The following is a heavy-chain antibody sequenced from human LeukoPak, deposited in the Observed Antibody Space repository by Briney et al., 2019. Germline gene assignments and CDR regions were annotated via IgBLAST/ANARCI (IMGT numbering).Heavy chain of an antibody. J-gene: IGHJ4*02. V-gene: IGHV3-23*01. CDR2: ISGSGGST. D-gene: IGHD1-26*01. CDR1: GFTFSSYA. Sequence: GGSLRLSCAASGFTFSSYAMSWLRQAPGKGLEWVSAISGSGGSTYYADSVKGRFTISRDNSKNTLYLQMNSLRAEDTAVYYCALLGRELTLDYWGQGTLVTVSS. CDR3: ALLGRELTLDY.